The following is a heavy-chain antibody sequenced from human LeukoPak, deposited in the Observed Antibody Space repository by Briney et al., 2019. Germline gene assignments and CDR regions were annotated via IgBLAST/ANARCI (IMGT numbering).Heavy chain of an antibody. J-gene: IGHJ4*02. V-gene: IGHV3-7*02. CDR3: ALFRYCSSTSCPKGG. D-gene: IGHD2-2*01. CDR1: GLNFRSFW. Sequence: GGSLRLSCAVSGLNFRSFWMSWVRQAPGEGLEWVANIKQDETEKFYVDSVKGRFTISRDNAKNSLYLQMNSLRAEDTAVYYCALFRYCSSTSCPKGGWGQGTLVTVSS. CDR2: IKQDETEK.